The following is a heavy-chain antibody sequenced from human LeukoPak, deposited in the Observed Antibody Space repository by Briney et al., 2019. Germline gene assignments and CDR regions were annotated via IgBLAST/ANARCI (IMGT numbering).Heavy chain of an antibody. V-gene: IGHV5-51*01. Sequence: GESLKISCKGSGYSFTSYWIGWVRQMPGKGLEWMGIIYPGDSDTRYSPSFQGQVTISADKSISTAYLQWGSLKASDTAMYYCARRSYGSGSYYPNYYFDYWGQGTLVTVSS. CDR1: GYSFTSYW. CDR3: ARRSYGSGSYYPNYYFDY. D-gene: IGHD3-10*01. CDR2: IYPGDSDT. J-gene: IGHJ4*02.